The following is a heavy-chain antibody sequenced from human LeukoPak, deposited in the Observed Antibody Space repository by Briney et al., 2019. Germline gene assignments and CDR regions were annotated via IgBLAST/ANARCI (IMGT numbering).Heavy chain of an antibody. D-gene: IGHD6-13*01. V-gene: IGHV1-2*02. Sequence: GASVKVSCKASGYPFTGYYMHWVRQAPGQGLEWMGWINPNSGGTNYAQKFQGRVTMTRDTSLSTAYMELSRLRSDDTAVYHCARRGRYSSSWYVGQPARYYYMDVWGKGTTVTVSS. J-gene: IGHJ6*03. CDR3: ARRGRYSSSWYVGQPARYYYMDV. CDR1: GYPFTGYY. CDR2: INPNSGGT.